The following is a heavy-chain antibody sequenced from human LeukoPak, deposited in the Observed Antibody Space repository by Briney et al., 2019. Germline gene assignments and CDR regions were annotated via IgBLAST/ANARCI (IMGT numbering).Heavy chain of an antibody. CDR3: VREGYYGSGEAFDI. D-gene: IGHD3-10*01. CDR2: ISSGSSTI. CDR1: GFTFSSYS. J-gene: IGHJ3*02. V-gene: IGHV3-48*01. Sequence: GGSLRLSCAASGFTFSSYSMNWVRQAPGKGLEWVSYISSGSSTIYYADSVKGRFTISRDNAKNSLYLQMNSLRAEDTAVYYCVREGYYGSGEAFDIWGQGTMVTVSS.